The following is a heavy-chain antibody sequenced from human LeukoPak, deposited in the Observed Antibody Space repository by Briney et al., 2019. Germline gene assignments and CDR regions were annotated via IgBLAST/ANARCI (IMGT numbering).Heavy chain of an antibody. CDR1: GFTFSCAA. D-gene: IGHD3-22*01. Sequence: GGSLKLSCAASGFTFSCAAMHWVLQASGKGLEWVGRIRSKANSYATAYAASVKGRFTISRDDSKNTAYLQMNSLKIEDTAVYYCTRGVDTSGFYWGQGTLVTVSS. CDR2: IRSKANSYAT. CDR3: TRGVDTSGFY. V-gene: IGHV3-73*01. J-gene: IGHJ4*02.